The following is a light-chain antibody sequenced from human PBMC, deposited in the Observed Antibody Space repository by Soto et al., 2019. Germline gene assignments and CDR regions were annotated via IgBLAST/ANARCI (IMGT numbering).Light chain of an antibody. V-gene: IGKV3-15*01. CDR2: RAS. CDR1: RNSYYN. CDR3: LQYHNLWA. Sequence: ILKTQSPATVAVSPGERATLSCRASRNSYYNFAWYQHRPGQAPRLLIYRASTQAPGGPARFSGSWSGTEFTLTISSLQPEDFTVYSCLQYHNLWAFGQGTKVEI. J-gene: IGKJ1*01.